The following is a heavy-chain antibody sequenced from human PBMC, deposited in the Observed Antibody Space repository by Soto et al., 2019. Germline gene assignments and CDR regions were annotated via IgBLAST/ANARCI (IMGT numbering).Heavy chain of an antibody. CDR3: ARASNSGWYYFDY. J-gene: IGHJ4*02. Sequence: QVQLVQSGAEVKKPGSSVKVSCKASGGTFSTSGINWVRQAPGQGLEWMGGIIPLFGAARYTQKFQGRVTITAASSTTTAYMELSSLRSEDTAIYYCARASNSGWYYFDYWGQGTLVTVSS. CDR2: IIPLFGAA. D-gene: IGHD6-19*01. CDR1: GGTFSTSG. V-gene: IGHV1-69*12.